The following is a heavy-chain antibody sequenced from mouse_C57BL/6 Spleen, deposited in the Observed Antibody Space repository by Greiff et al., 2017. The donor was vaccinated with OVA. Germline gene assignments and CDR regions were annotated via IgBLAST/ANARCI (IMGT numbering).Heavy chain of an antibody. J-gene: IGHJ4*01. Sequence: VQLQQSGPELVKPGASVKISCKASCYSFTDYNMNWVKQSNGKSLEWIGVINPNYGTTSYNQKFKGKATLTVDQSSSTAYMQLNSLTSEDSAVYYGARSTGSSGYDYAMDYWGQGTSVTVSS. D-gene: IGHD3-2*02. CDR2: INPNYGTT. V-gene: IGHV1-39*01. CDR3: ARSTGSSGYDYAMDY. CDR1: CYSFTDYN.